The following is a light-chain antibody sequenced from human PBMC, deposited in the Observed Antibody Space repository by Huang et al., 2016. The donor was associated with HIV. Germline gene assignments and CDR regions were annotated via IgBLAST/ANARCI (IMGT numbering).Light chain of an antibody. V-gene: IGKV2-30*01. J-gene: IGKJ5*01. CDR2: KVS. CDR1: QSLVYSDGNTY. Sequence: DVVMTQSPLSLPVTLGQPASISCRSRQSLVYSDGNTYLNCFQQRPGQSPRRLIYKVSNRDSVVPDRFSVSWSGTDFTLKISRVESEDVGVYYCMQGTHWPPITFGQGTRLEIK. CDR3: MQGTHWPPIT.